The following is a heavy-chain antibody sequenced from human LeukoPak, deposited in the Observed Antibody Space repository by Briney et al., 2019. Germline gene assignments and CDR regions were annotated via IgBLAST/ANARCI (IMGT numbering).Heavy chain of an antibody. D-gene: IGHD3-9*01. CDR2: IYYSGST. Sequence: SETLSLTRTVSGGSISSYYWSWIRQPPGKGLEWIGYIYYSGSTNYNPSLKSRVTISVDTSKNQFSLKLSSVTAADTAVYYCARDATYYDILTGPSPLYFDYWGQGTLVTVSS. V-gene: IGHV4-59*01. CDR3: ARDATYYDILTGPSPLYFDY. CDR1: GGSISSYY. J-gene: IGHJ4*02.